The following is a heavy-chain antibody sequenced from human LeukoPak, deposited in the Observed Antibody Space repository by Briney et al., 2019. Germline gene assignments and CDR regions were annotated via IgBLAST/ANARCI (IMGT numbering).Heavy chain of an antibody. D-gene: IGHD1-7*01. V-gene: IGHV1-69*05. CDR2: IIPIFGTA. CDR1: GYTFTSYY. Sequence: SVKVSCKASGYTFTSYYMHWVRQAPGQGLEWMGGIIPIFGTANYAQKFQGRVTITTDESTSTAYMELSGLRSEDTAVYYCARAPRYNWNYGYYFDYWGQGTLVTVSS. CDR3: ARAPRYNWNYGYYFDY. J-gene: IGHJ4*02.